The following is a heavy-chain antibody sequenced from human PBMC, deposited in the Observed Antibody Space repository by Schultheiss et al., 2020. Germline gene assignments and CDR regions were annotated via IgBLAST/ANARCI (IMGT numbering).Heavy chain of an antibody. D-gene: IGHD5-12*01. Sequence: GGSLRLSCAASGFTFSGYAMSWVRQAPGEGLEWVSTISYGGDATHYADSVKARFTISRDNSKNTLYLQMNSLRAEDTAVYYCAREGDSYSGYDTTYYYYMDVWGKGTTVTVSS. CDR3: AREGDSYSGYDTTYYYYMDV. J-gene: IGHJ6*03. CDR1: GFTFSGYA. V-gene: IGHV3-23*01. CDR2: ISYGGDAT.